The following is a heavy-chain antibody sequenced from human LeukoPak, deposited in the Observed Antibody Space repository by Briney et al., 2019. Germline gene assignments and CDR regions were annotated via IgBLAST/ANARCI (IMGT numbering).Heavy chain of an antibody. Sequence: GGSLRLSCAASGFTVSSNYMSWVRQAPGKGLEWVSVIYSGGRTYYADSVKGRFIISRDNSKNTLYLQMNSLRAEDTAVYFCARVFYGSGSLHYYYYYMDVWGKGTTVTISS. V-gene: IGHV3-53*01. D-gene: IGHD3-10*01. CDR2: IYSGGRT. J-gene: IGHJ6*03. CDR1: GFTVSSNY. CDR3: ARVFYGSGSLHYYYYYMDV.